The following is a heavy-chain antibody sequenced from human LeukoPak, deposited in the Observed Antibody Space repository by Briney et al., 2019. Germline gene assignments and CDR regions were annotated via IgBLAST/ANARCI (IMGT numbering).Heavy chain of an antibody. Sequence: ASVKVSCKASGYTFTTFGISWVRQAPGQGLEWMGWISTYNGNTNYAQKLQGRVTMTTDTSTNTAYMELRSLRSDDTAIYYCARDRATDAFDIWGQGTTVTVSS. D-gene: IGHD1-26*01. J-gene: IGHJ3*02. V-gene: IGHV1-18*01. CDR1: GYTFTTFG. CDR3: ARDRATDAFDI. CDR2: ISTYNGNT.